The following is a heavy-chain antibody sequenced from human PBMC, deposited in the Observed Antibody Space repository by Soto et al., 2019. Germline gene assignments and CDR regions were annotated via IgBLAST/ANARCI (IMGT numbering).Heavy chain of an antibody. CDR1: GGSISSYY. J-gene: IGHJ4*02. Sequence: SETLSLTCTVSGGSISSYYWSWIRQPPGKGLEWIGYIYYSGSTNYNPSLKSRVTISVDTSKNQFSLKLSSVTAADTAVYYCARSTTFGGVNIYWGQGTLVTVSS. CDR3: ARSTTFGGVNIY. D-gene: IGHD3-16*01. V-gene: IGHV4-59*01. CDR2: IYYSGST.